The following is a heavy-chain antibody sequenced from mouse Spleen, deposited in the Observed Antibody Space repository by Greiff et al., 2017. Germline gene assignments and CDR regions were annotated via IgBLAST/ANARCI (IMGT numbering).Heavy chain of an antibody. CDR2: IDPSDSYT. J-gene: IGHJ3*01. CDR3: AKGGPFAY. Sequence: VQLQQPGAELVMPGASVKLSCKASGYTFTSYWMHWVKQRPGQGLEWIGEIDPSDSYTNYNQKFKGKATLTVDKSSSTAYMQLSSLTSEDSAGYYCAKGGPFAYWGQGTLVTVSA. D-gene: IGHD3-3*01. V-gene: IGHV1-69*01. CDR1: GYTFTSYW.